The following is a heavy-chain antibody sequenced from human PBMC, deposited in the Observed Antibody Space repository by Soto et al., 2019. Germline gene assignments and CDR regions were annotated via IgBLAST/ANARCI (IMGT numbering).Heavy chain of an antibody. CDR2: IIPILGIA. V-gene: IGHV1-69*02. Sequence: QVQLVQSGAEVKKPGSSVKVSCKASGGTFSSYTISWVRQAPGQGLEWMGRIIPILGIANYAQKFQGRVTIPADKSTSTAYMELSSLRSEDTAVYYCARAANYDFWSGSDDYYYYMDVWGKGTTVTVSS. CDR3: ARAANYDFWSGSDDYYYYMDV. CDR1: GGTFSSYT. D-gene: IGHD3-3*01. J-gene: IGHJ6*03.